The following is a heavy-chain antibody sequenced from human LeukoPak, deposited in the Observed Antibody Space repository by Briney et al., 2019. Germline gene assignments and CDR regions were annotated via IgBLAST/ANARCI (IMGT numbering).Heavy chain of an antibody. CDR1: GYTFTSYD. J-gene: IGHJ4*02. D-gene: IGHD4-17*01. V-gene: IGHV1-8*01. Sequence: ASVKVSCKASGYTFTSYDINWVRQATGQGLEWMGWMNPNSGNTGYAQKFQGRVTMTRNTSISTAYMELSSLRPEDTAVYYCARGPAYGDYYYYFDYWGQGTLVTVSS. CDR3: ARGPAYGDYYYYFDY. CDR2: MNPNSGNT.